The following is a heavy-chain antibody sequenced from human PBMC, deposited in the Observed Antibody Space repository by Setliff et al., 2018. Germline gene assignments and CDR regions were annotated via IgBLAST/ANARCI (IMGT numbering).Heavy chain of an antibody. J-gene: IGHJ3*02. CDR2: IYYSGST. CDR1: GGSISSYY. V-gene: IGHV4-59*01. CDR3: ARASYYYDSSGYYGAGALDI. D-gene: IGHD3-22*01. Sequence: LSLTCTVSGGSISSYYWSWIRQPPGKGLEWIGYIYYSGSTNYNPSLKSRVTISVDTSKNQFSLKLSSVTAADTAVYYCARASYYYDSSGYYGAGALDIWGQGTMVTVSS.